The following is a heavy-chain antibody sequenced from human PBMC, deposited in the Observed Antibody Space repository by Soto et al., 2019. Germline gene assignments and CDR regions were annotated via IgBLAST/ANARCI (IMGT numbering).Heavy chain of an antibody. D-gene: IGHD3-10*01. J-gene: IGHJ6*02. CDR3: AWSRSDSAGSSLGRRLDV. Sequence: QVQLQESGPGLVKPSETLSLICIVSGDSVTFGHYYWSWIRQPPGKGLEWIGHIFFTGATNYSPYLKTRVTMSVDSSQSLFSLNLTSVTAADSAIDFCAWSRSDSAGSSLGRRLDVWGHGTTVTVSS. CDR1: GDSVTFGHYY. V-gene: IGHV4-61*01. CDR2: IFFTGAT.